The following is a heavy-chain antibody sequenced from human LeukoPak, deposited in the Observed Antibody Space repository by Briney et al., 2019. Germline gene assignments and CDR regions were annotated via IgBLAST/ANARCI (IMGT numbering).Heavy chain of an antibody. CDR2: IKQDGSEK. J-gene: IGHJ4*02. Sequence: PGGSLRLSCAASGFTFSSYAVSWVRQAPGKGLEWVANIKQDGSEKYYVDSVKGRFTISRDNAKNSLYLQMNSLRAEDTAVYYCARSKGGYSYGSDYWGQGTLVTVSS. CDR1: GFTFSSYA. CDR3: ARSKGGYSYGSDY. D-gene: IGHD5-18*01. V-gene: IGHV3-7*01.